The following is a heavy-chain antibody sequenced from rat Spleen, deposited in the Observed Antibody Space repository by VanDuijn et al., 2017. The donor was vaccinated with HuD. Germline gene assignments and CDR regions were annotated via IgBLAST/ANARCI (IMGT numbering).Heavy chain of an antibody. V-gene: IGHV2S63*01. CDR3: SKNWENLDY. CDR1: GFSLTDYS. CDR2: MWSGGNT. J-gene: IGHJ2*01. Sequence: EVQLKESGPGLVQPSQTLSLTCTVSGFSLTDYSVHWVRQPPGKGLEWMGIMWSGGNTAYNSALKSRLSISRDTSMSQVCLKMKRLQTEDTDIYYCSKNWENLDYWGRGVMVTVSS. D-gene: IGHD5-1*01.